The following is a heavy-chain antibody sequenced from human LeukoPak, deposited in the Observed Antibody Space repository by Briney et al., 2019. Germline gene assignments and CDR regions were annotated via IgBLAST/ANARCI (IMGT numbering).Heavy chain of an antibody. CDR3: ARGLYYGSGSHYGMFDY. Sequence: SGTLSLTCAVSGVSISSNIWWTWVRQPPGKGLEWIAEIHHSGSINYNPSLKSLVTISVDKAKNQFSLNLNSVTAPDTPVYYCARGLYYGSGSHYGMFDYWGQATLVTVSS. D-gene: IGHD3-10*01. V-gene: IGHV4-4*02. CDR2: IHHSGSI. J-gene: IGHJ4*02. CDR1: GVSISSNIW.